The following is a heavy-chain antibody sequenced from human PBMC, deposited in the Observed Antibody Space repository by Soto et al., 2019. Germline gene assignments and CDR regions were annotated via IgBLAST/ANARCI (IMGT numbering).Heavy chain of an antibody. CDR2: ISSSSSYI. CDR1: GFTFSSYS. CDR3: ARDGVGYCSGGSCYSGYYYYGMDV. V-gene: IGHV3-21*01. J-gene: IGHJ6*02. D-gene: IGHD2-15*01. Sequence: PGGSLRLSCAASGFTFSSYSMNWVRQAPGKGLEWVSSISSSSSYIYYADSVKGRFTISRDNAKNSLYLQMNSLRAEDTAVYYCARDGVGYCSGGSCYSGYYYYGMDVWGQGTTFTVSS.